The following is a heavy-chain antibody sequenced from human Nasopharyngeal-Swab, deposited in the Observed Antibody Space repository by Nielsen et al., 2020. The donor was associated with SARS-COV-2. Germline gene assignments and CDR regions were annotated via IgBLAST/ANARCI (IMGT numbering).Heavy chain of an antibody. V-gene: IGHV3-23*01. CDR1: GFSFSTYA. CDR3: VTGGSYYVY. J-gene: IGHJ4*02. CDR2: ISGSGGDT. D-gene: IGHD1-26*01. Sequence: GESLKISCAASGFSFSTYAMSWVRQAPGKGLEWVSAISGSGGDTYYADSVKGRFTISRDNAKNSLYLQMNSLRAEDTAVYHCVTGGSYYVYWGQGTLVTVSS.